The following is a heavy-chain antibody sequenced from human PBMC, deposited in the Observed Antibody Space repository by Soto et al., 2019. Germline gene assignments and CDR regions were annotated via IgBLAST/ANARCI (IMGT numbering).Heavy chain of an antibody. V-gene: IGHV6-1*01. CDR2: TYYRSRWYN. D-gene: IGHD3-22*01. CDR3: ARDSYDSSGYYGSWP. J-gene: IGHJ5*02. CDR1: GDSVSSNSAA. Sequence: SQTLSLTCAISGDSVSSNSAAWNWIRQSPSRGLEWLGRTYYRSRWYNDYAVSVKSRITINPDTSMNQFSLHFYSVTPEDTAVYYCARDSYDSSGYYGSWPWSQGTLVTVSS.